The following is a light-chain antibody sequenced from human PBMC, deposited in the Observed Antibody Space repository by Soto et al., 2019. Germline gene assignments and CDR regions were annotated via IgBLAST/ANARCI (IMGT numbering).Light chain of an antibody. Sequence: EIVMTQSPATLSVSPGERATLSCRASQSVNSNLAWYQQKPGQAPRLLIFRASTRATGIPARFSGSGSGTEFTLTISSLQSEDFAVYYCQQYNYWPPLYTFGQGTKLEIK. CDR1: QSVNSN. CDR3: QQYNYWPPLYT. CDR2: RAS. J-gene: IGKJ2*01. V-gene: IGKV3-15*01.